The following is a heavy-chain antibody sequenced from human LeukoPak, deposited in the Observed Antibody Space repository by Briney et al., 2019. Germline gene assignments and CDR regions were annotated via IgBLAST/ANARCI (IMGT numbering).Heavy chain of an antibody. CDR2: IYYSGST. CDR3: ARDYYYGMDV. J-gene: IGHJ6*02. V-gene: IGHV4-59*12. Sequence: SETLSLTCTVSGGSISSYYWSWIRQPPGKGLEWIGYIYYSGSTNYNPSLKSRVTISVDTSENQFSLKLSSVTAADTAVYYCARDYYYGMDVWGQGTTVTVSS. CDR1: GGSISSYY.